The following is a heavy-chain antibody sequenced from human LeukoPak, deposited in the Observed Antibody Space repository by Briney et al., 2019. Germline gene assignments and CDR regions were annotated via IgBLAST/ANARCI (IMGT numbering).Heavy chain of an antibody. J-gene: IGHJ4*02. CDR2: IYYSGCT. Sequence: SETLSLTCTVSGGSISSHYWSWIRQPPGKGLEWIGYIYYSGCTNYNPSLKSRVTISEDTSKNQFSLKLSSVTAADTAVYYCARDLGDYWGQGTLVTVSS. V-gene: IGHV4-59*11. CDR3: ARDLGDY. CDR1: GGSISSHY.